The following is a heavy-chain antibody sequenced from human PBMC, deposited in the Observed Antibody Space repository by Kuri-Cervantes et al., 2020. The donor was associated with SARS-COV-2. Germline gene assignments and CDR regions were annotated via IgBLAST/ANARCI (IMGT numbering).Heavy chain of an antibody. CDR3: ARGMAGTPRYFDC. CDR2: LNPGGAT. V-gene: IGHV3-53*01. CDR1: GFTVSTNF. J-gene: IGHJ4*01. Sequence: GGSLRLSCAASGFTVSTNFMNFFRQSAGKGLEWVSSLNPGGATFYADSVKGRFTISIDTSKNMVFLQMNNLRVDDTAVYYCARGMAGTPRYFDCWGRGTLVTVSS. D-gene: IGHD5-24*01.